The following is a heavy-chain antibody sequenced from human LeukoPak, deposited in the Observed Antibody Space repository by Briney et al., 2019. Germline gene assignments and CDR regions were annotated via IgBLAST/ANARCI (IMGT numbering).Heavy chain of an antibody. CDR2: INSGGSGT. CDR3: ARGRPHGNDY. CDR1: GFSFSSNW. Sequence: GGSLRLSCAASGFSFSSNWMHWVRQTPGKGLVWVSRINSGGSGTSYADSVEGRFTISRDNAKNTLYLQMNSLKGEDTAVYYCARGRPHGNDYWGQGTLVTVSS. J-gene: IGHJ4*02. V-gene: IGHV3-74*01. D-gene: IGHD4-23*01.